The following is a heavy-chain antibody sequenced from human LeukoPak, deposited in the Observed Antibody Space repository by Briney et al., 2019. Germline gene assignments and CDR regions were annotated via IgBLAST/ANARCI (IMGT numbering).Heavy chain of an antibody. Sequence: PGESLKISCKGSGYSFTSYWIGWVRQMPGKGLEWMGIIYPGDSETRYSPSFQGQVTISADKSISTASLLWSSLKASDTAMYYCARPVAAATDGFNIWGQGTMVTVSS. V-gene: IGHV5-51*01. CDR1: GYSFTSYW. CDR2: IYPGDSET. CDR3: ARPVAAATDGFNI. J-gene: IGHJ3*02. D-gene: IGHD2-2*01.